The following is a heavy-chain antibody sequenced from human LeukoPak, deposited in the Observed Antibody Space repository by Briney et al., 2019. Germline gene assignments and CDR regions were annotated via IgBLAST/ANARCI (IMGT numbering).Heavy chain of an antibody. V-gene: IGHV3-21*01. CDR1: GFTFSSCS. Sequence: PGGSLRLSCAASGFTFSSCSMNWVRQAPGKGLEWVSSISRSGADRYHADSVKGRFSISRDNAKNSLYLQMNSLRAEDTAVYYCARGSYGDYEFWGQGTLVTVSS. D-gene: IGHD4-17*01. J-gene: IGHJ4*02. CDR2: ISRSGADR. CDR3: ARGSYGDYEF.